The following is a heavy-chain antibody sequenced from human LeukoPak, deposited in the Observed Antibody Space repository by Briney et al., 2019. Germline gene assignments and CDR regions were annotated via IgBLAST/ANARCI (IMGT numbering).Heavy chain of an antibody. CDR2: ISSSGSTM. D-gene: IGHD5-18*01. J-gene: IGHJ4*02. V-gene: IGHV3-48*01. CDR3: ARVWDGYSGEDY. CDR1: GFTFSNYN. Sequence: GGSLRLSCAASGFTFSNYNMIWVRQAPGKGLVCVSYISSSGSTMHYADSVRGRFTISRDNAKKSLYLQMNSLRAEDTAVYYCARVWDGYSGEDYWGQGTLVTVSS.